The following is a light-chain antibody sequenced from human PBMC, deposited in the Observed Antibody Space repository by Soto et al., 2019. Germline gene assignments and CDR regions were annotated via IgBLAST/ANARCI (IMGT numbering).Light chain of an antibody. CDR3: SSYTSSSTWG. V-gene: IGLV2-14*01. Sequence: QSALTQPASVSRTPGQSITISCTRTSSDVGGYNYVSWYQQHPGKAPKLMIYEVSHRPSGVSNRFSGSKSVNTASLTISGLQAEDEAAYYCSSYTSSSTWGFGGGTQLTVL. J-gene: IGLJ3*02. CDR2: EVS. CDR1: SSDVGGYNY.